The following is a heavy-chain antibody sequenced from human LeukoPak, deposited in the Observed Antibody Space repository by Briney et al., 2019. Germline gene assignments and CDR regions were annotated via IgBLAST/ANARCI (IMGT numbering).Heavy chain of an antibody. V-gene: IGHV3-23*01. CDR3: AKGDVVVPAANTYFDY. Sequence: PGGSLRLSCAASGFTFSSYAMSWVRQAPGKGLEWVSAISGSGGSTYYADSVKGRFTISRDNSKNTLYLQMNSLRAEDTAVYYCAKGDVVVPAANTYFDYRGQGTLVTVSS. J-gene: IGHJ4*02. CDR1: GFTFSSYA. CDR2: ISGSGGST. D-gene: IGHD2-2*01.